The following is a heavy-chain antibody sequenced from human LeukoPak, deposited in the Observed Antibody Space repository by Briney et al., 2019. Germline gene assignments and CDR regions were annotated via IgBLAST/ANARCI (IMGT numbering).Heavy chain of an antibody. CDR3: ARVTAVTGVDY. D-gene: IGHD4-17*01. Sequence: NPSQTLSLTCTVSGGSISSGHYYWSWIRQPPGKGLEWIGYIFKSGSTYYNPSLKSRVSISIYTSKNQFSLTLSSVAAADTAVYYCARVTAVTGVDYWGQGTLVTVSS. CDR2: IFKSGST. J-gene: IGHJ4*02. CDR1: GGSISSGHYY. V-gene: IGHV4-30-4*01.